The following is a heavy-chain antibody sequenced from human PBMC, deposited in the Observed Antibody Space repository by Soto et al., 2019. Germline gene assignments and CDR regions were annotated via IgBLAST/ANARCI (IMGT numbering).Heavy chain of an antibody. CDR3: ARGGGRLPAAYFDY. D-gene: IGHD2-15*01. Sequence: GGSLRLSCAASGFTVRSNYMSWVRQAPGKGLEWVSVIYSGGSTYYADSVKGRFTISRDNSKNTLYLQMNSLRAEDTAVYYCARGGGRLPAAYFDYWGQGTLVTVSS. J-gene: IGHJ4*02. CDR2: IYSGGST. CDR1: GFTVRSNY. V-gene: IGHV3-53*01.